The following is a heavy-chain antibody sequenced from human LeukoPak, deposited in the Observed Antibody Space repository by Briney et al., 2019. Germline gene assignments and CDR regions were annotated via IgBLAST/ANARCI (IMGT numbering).Heavy chain of an antibody. D-gene: IGHD3-22*01. J-gene: IGHJ5*02. V-gene: IGHV4-4*07. CDR3: ARVKGSYYDSSGYQQYNWFDP. Sequence: SETLSLTCTVSGGSISSYYWSWIRQPAGKGLEWIGRIYTSGSTNYNPSLKSRVTMSVDTSKKQFSLKLSSVTAADTAVYYCARVKGSYYDSSGYQQYNWFDPWGQGTLVTVSS. CDR2: IYTSGST. CDR1: GGSISSYY.